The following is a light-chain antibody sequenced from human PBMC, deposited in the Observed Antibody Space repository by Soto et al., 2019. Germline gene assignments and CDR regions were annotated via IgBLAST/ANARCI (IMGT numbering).Light chain of an antibody. J-gene: IGKJ4*01. CDR2: KAS. CDR1: QSINSW. Sequence: DIQMTQSPSTLSASVGDRVTITCRASQSINSWLAWYQQKPGKAPKLLLYKASSLESGVPSRFSGSGSGTEFTLTISSLQPDDFGTYYCQHYDTSPLTFGGGTKVDIK. CDR3: QHYDTSPLT. V-gene: IGKV1-5*03.